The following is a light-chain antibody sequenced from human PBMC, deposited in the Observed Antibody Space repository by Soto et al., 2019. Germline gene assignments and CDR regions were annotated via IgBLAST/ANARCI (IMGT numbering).Light chain of an antibody. V-gene: IGLV3-21*02. CDR2: DDS. CDR1: NIGSKS. CDR3: QVWDSSSVV. Sequence: SYELTQPPSVPVAPGQTASITCGGNNIGSKSVHWYQQKPGQAPVLVVYDDSDRPSGISERFSGSNSGNTATLTISRVEAGDEADYYCQVWDSSSVVFGGGTQLTVL. J-gene: IGLJ7*01.